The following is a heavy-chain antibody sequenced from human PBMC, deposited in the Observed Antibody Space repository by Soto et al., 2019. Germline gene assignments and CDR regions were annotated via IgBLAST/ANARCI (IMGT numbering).Heavy chain of an antibody. D-gene: IGHD3-9*01. Sequence: QVTLKEAGPTLLKPTQTLTLTCTFSGFSLSTSGMGVGWIRQPPGKALEWLALIYWDDDRRHSPSLKSRLTITKDTSKNHVVLTMTNMDPVDTATYYCARRYYDTLTGLPYRFDYWGQGTRVTVSS. J-gene: IGHJ4*02. CDR1: GFSLSTSGMG. V-gene: IGHV2-5*02. CDR3: ARRYYDTLTGLPYRFDY. CDR2: IYWDDDR.